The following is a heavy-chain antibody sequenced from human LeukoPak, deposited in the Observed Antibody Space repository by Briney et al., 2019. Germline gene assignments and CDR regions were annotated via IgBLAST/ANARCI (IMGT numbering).Heavy chain of an antibody. CDR3: ATLSSWGVLGMDY. CDR1: GYTFATYY. V-gene: IGHV1-2*07. D-gene: IGHD2/OR15-2a*01. CDR2: INPNNGRT. Sequence: ASVKVSCKASGYTFATYYMFWVRQVPGQAPEWMGWINPNNGRTNYAHNFQDRVTMTTDTSITTAYMELSRLKSDDTAVYYCATLSSWGVLGMDYWGQGTLVTVSS. J-gene: IGHJ4*02.